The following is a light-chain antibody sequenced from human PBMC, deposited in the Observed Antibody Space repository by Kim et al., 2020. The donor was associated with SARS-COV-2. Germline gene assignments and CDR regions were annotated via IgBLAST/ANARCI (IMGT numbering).Light chain of an antibody. CDR3: QVWDSSSDHVV. CDR2: DDS. CDR1: NLGSKR. V-gene: IGLV3-21*03. Sequence: APGKAAEITCERNNLGSKRVPWYQQKPGQAPVLVVYDDSDRPSGIPVRFSGSNSGNTATLTISRVEAGNEADYYCQVWDSSSDHVVFGGGTQLTVL. J-gene: IGLJ2*01.